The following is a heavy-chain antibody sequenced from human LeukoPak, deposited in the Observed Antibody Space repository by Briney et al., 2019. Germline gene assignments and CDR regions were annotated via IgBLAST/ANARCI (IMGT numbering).Heavy chain of an antibody. CDR2: IGGNSRSI. J-gene: IGHJ4*02. CDR1: GFSFSTYS. V-gene: IGHV3-21*01. CDR3: AREDTGVVFDY. Sequence: GGSLRLSCAGSGFSFSTYSMNWVRQAPGKGLEWVSSIGGNSRSIYYAESVKGRFTISRDNAKNSLYLQMNSLRAEDTALYYCAREDTGVVFDYWGQGNLVTVAS. D-gene: IGHD7-27*01.